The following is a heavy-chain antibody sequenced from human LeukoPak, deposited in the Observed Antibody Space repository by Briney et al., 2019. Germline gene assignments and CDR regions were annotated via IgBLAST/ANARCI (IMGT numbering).Heavy chain of an antibody. D-gene: IGHD4/OR15-4a*01. CDR3: ARDPEGLNWYFDL. J-gene: IGHJ2*01. CDR1: GGSISSSTYY. V-gene: IGHV4-39*02. Sequence: PSETLSLTCTVSGGSISSSTYYWGWIRQPPGKGLEWIGNIYYSGTTYYNPSLKSRVTISVDMSKNQFSLKLSSVTAADTAVYYCARDPEGLNWYFDLWGRGTLVTVSS. CDR2: IYYSGTT.